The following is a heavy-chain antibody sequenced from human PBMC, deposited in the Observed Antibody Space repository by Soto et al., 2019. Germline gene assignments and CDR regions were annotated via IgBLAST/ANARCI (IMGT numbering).Heavy chain of an antibody. CDR3: ARKIAARHYYYDMDV. V-gene: IGHV4-4*02. CDR2: IYHSGST. Sequence: SEPLSLKCAVSGGSISRCNRWRWVRQPPGKGLEWIGEIYHSGSTNYNPSLKSRVTISVDKSKNQFSLKLSSVTAADTAVYYCARKIAARHYYYDMDVCGDGTMVA. CDR1: GGSISRCNR. D-gene: IGHD6-6*01. J-gene: IGHJ6*02.